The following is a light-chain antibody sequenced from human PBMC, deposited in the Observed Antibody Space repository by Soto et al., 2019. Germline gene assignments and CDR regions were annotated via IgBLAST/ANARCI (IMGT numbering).Light chain of an antibody. CDR2: GAS. V-gene: IGKV3-20*01. Sequence: EIVLTQSPGTLSLSPGERATLSCRASQSVSSSYLAWYQQKPGQAPRLLIYGASSRATGIPDRFSGSGSGTDFTLTISRLEPEDFATYYCQQYNSFPWTFGLGTKVDIK. J-gene: IGKJ1*01. CDR1: QSVSSSY. CDR3: QQYNSFPWT.